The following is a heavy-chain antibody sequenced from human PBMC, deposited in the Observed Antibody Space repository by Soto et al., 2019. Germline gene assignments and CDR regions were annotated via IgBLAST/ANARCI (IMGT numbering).Heavy chain of an antibody. V-gene: IGHV3-53*04. J-gene: IGHJ2*01. CDR2: IYSGGTT. CDR3: ARDLRLVGFGEFDL. Sequence: EVQLVESGGGLVQPGGSLRLSCAASGFTVSSNYMSWVRQDPGKAPEWVSVIYSGGTTYYADSLRGRFTISKDNSKNTLYLQMNSLRPEDTAVYYCARDLRLVGFGEFDLWGRGTLVTVSS. D-gene: IGHD3-10*01. CDR1: GFTVSSNY.